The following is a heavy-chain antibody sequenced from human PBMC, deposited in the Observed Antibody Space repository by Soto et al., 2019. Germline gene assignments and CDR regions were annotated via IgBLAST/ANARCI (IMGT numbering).Heavy chain of an antibody. CDR1: GDSVSSNSAA. Sequence: PSQTLSLTCAISGDSVSSNSAAWNWIRQSPARGLEWLGRTYYRSKWYNDYAVSVKSRIAINPDTSKNQFSLQLNSVTPEDTAVYYCARGVLGSSGWSYLRAYYFDYWGQGTLVTVSS. D-gene: IGHD6-19*01. V-gene: IGHV6-1*01. CDR3: ARGVLGSSGWSYLRAYYFDY. CDR2: TYYRSKWYN. J-gene: IGHJ4*02.